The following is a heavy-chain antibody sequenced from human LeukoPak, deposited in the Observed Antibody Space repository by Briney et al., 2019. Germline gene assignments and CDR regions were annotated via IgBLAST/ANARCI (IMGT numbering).Heavy chain of an antibody. J-gene: IGHJ6*02. V-gene: IGHV4-31*03. Sequence: SETLSLTCTVSGGSISSGGYYWSWIRQHPGKGLEWIGYIYYSGSTYYNPSLKSRVTISVDTSKNQFSLKLSSVTAADTAVYYCARYSNYVHYYYYGMDVWGQGTTVTVSS. D-gene: IGHD4-11*01. CDR1: GGSISSGGYY. CDR3: ARYSNYVHYYYYGMDV. CDR2: IYYSGST.